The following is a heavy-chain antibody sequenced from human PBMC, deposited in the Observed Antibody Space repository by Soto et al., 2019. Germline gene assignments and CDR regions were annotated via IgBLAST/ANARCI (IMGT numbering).Heavy chain of an antibody. CDR1: GYAFTSSG. D-gene: IGHD3-10*01. Sequence: QVQLVQSGPEVKKPGASVRVSCMTSGYAFTSSGVTWVRQVPGPGLEWMGWIAPHSGRTTYLPKFQGRVTITADPSTTTAYMERTSLSSDDTGIYFCARAATGSYHSAYWGQGTVVTVSA. CDR3: ARAATGSYHSAY. V-gene: IGHV1-18*04. J-gene: IGHJ4*02. CDR2: IAPHSGRT.